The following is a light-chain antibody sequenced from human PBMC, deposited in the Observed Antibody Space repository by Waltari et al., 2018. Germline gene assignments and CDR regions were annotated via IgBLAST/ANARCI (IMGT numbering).Light chain of an antibody. CDR1: SSDGGGYDS. J-gene: IGLJ2*01. Sequence: QSALTQPRSVSGSPGQSVTISCTGTSSDGGGYDSVSWYQHHPGKAPKLMICDVTKRPSGVPDRFSGSKSGNTASLTISGLQAEDEAYYYCCSYAGSYTHVVFGGGTKLTVL. V-gene: IGLV2-11*01. CDR2: DVT. CDR3: CSYAGSYTHVV.